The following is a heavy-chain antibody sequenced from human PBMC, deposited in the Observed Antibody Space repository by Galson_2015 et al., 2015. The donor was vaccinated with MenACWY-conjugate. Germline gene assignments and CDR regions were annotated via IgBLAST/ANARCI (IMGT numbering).Heavy chain of an antibody. CDR1: GFTFSSYA. J-gene: IGHJ6*02. V-gene: IGHV3-30*04. D-gene: IGHD3-22*01. CDR2: ISYDGSNK. Sequence: PRLSCAASGFTFSSYAMHWVRQAPGKGLEWVAVISYDGSNKYYADSVKGRFTISRDNSKNTLYLQMNSLRAEDTAVYYCARDPYYYDSSGYYYFIYYYGMDVWGQGTTVTVSS. CDR3: ARDPYYYDSSGYYYFIYYYGMDV.